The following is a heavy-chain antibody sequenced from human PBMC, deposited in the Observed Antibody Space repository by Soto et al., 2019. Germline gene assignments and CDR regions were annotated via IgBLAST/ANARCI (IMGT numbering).Heavy chain of an antibody. Sequence: QMQLVESGGGVVQPGRSLRLSCVASGITFTNHGIHWVRQAPGKGLEWVADISYNGIDKWYADSVKGRFTISRDNFRDTVYLQMNGLRPADTAVYYCASGEGQNGHDTRFDYWGQGTLVTVSS. CDR3: ASGEGQNGHDTRFDY. J-gene: IGHJ4*02. D-gene: IGHD5-12*01. CDR2: ISYNGIDK. V-gene: IGHV3-30*03. CDR1: GITFTNHG.